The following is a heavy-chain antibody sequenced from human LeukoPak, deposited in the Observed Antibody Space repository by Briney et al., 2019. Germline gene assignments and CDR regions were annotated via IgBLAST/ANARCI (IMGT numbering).Heavy chain of an antibody. J-gene: IGHJ4*02. Sequence: QPGRSLRLSCAASGFTFSSYGMHWVRQAPGKGLEWVAVISYDGSNKYYADSVKGRFTISRDNSKNTLYLQMNSLRAEDTAVYYCAKDRTVPRNFFDYWGQGTLVTVSS. CDR3: AKDRTVPRNFFDY. CDR2: ISYDGSNK. CDR1: GFTFSSYG. V-gene: IGHV3-30*18. D-gene: IGHD4-17*01.